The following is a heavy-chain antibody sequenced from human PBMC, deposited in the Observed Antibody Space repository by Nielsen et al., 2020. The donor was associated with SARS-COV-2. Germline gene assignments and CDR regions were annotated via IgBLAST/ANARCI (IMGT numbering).Heavy chain of an antibody. Sequence: GESLKISCAASGFSFSSYEMNWVRQAPGKGLEWVSYISSSSSTIYYADSVKGRFTISRDNAKNSLYLQMNSLRDEDTAVYYCASSRIGTAVAGPQYFQHWGQGTLVTVSS. V-gene: IGHV3-48*02. CDR1: GFSFSSYE. D-gene: IGHD6-19*01. CDR2: ISSSSSTI. J-gene: IGHJ1*01. CDR3: ASSRIGTAVAGPQYFQH.